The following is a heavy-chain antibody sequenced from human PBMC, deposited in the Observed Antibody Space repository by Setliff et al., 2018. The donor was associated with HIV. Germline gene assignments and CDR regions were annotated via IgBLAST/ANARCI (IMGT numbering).Heavy chain of an antibody. J-gene: IGHJ4*02. CDR1: GGSISSSNW. CDR2: INHSENA. D-gene: IGHD2-8*01. V-gene: IGHV4-4*02. CDR3: AGVGIYCSDGVCNYYFDY. Sequence: SETLTLTCAVSGGSISSSNWWSWVRQPPGKGLEWIGEINHSENANYNPPLQSRVTISVDKSKNPLSLKLNSVTAADTAGYYCAGVGIYCSDGVCNYYFDYWGQGTLVTVSS.